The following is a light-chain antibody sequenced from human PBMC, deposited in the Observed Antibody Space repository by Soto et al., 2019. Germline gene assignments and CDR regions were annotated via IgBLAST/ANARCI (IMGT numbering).Light chain of an antibody. V-gene: IGKV1-27*01. CDR1: QGISNF. CDR2: GAS. CDR3: QNDHSAPWT. Sequence: IQMTQSPSTLSASVGDRVTITCRASQGISNFLAWYQQKPGKVPTLLVYGASTLQSGVPSRFSGSGSGTDLSLTIRSLRPEDIATHDCQNDHSAPWTFGQGTKGDVK. J-gene: IGKJ1*01.